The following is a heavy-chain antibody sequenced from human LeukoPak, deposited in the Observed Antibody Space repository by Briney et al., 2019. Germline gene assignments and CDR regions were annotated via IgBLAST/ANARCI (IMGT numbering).Heavy chain of an antibody. CDR3: ARGRRIVGTVPPDY. CDR2: ISSTSNTI. D-gene: IGHD1-26*01. Sequence: GSLRLSCATSGFTFSDYYTNWIRQAPGKGLEWISYISSTSNTIHYAGSVRGRFTVSRDNTKNSLYLQMNSLRADDTAVYYCARGRRIVGTVPPDYWGQGTLVTVSS. J-gene: IGHJ4*02. CDR1: GFTFSDYY. V-gene: IGHV3-11*04.